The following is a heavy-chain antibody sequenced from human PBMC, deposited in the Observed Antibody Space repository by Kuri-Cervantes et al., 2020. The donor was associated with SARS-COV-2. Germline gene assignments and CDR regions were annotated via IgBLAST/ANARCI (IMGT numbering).Heavy chain of an antibody. V-gene: IGHV1-69*13. CDR2: IIPIFGTA. CDR3: ARGGLRFLEWLPDYLDY. CDR1: GGTFSSYA. J-gene: IGHJ4*02. D-gene: IGHD3-3*01. Sequence: SVKVSCKASGGTFSSYAISWVRQAPGQGLEWMGGIIPIFGTANYAQKFQGRVTITADESTSTAYMELSSLRSEDTAVFYCARGGLRFLEWLPDYLDYWGQGTLVTVSS.